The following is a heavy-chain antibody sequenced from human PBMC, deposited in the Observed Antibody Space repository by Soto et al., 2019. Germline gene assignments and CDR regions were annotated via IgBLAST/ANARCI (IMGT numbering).Heavy chain of an antibody. Sequence: SVKVSCKAAGGTFSTFGISWVRQAPGQGLEWMGGIIPFFGTARYSQKFEDRITITADESTNTVYMDLRSLTSEDTAIYYCAKSAPMDAGDKYYYDFWGQGALVTVSS. V-gene: IGHV1-69*13. CDR1: GGTFSTFG. CDR2: IIPFFGTA. CDR3: AKSAPMDAGDKYYYDF. J-gene: IGHJ4*02. D-gene: IGHD4-17*01.